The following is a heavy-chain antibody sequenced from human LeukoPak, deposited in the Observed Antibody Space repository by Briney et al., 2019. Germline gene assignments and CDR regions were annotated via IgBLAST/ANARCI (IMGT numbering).Heavy chain of an antibody. CDR1: GGSISSGGYY. V-gene: IGHV4-31*03. J-gene: IGHJ3*02. CDR3: ARYCGGDCNDAFDI. D-gene: IGHD2-21*02. CDR2: IYYSGST. Sequence: SQTLSLTCTVSGGSISSGGYYWSWIRQHPGKGLEWIGYIYYSGSTYYNPSLKSRVTISVDTSKNQFSLKLSSVTAADTAVYYCARYCGGDCNDAFDIWGQGTMVTVSS.